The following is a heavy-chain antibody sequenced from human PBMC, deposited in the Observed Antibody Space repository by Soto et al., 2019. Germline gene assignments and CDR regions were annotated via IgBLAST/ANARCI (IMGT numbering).Heavy chain of an antibody. J-gene: IGHJ6*02. CDR2: IVVGSGNT. CDR3: AADRGTVVAAPYYYYGMDV. V-gene: IGHV1-58*01. Sequence: SVKCYCKASGFTFTSSAVQWVRQARGQRLEWIGWIVVGSGNTNYAQKFQERVTITRDMSTSTAYMELSSLRSEDTAVYYCAADRGTVVAAPYYYYGMDVWGQGTTVTVSS. CDR1: GFTFTSSA. D-gene: IGHD3-22*01.